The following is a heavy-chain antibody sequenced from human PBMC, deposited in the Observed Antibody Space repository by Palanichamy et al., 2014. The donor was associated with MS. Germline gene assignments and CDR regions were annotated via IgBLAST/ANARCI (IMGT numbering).Heavy chain of an antibody. Sequence: VQPGGSLRLSCAASGFTFSTYWMHWVRQAPGKGLVWVSHINSDGSSTNYADSVKGRFTISRDNAKSTLYLQMSSLRAEDTAVYYCARGTIPAAGLDVWGQGTTVTVSS. J-gene: IGHJ6*02. CDR1: GFTFSTYW. CDR2: INSDGSST. D-gene: IGHD6-13*01. CDR3: ARGTIPAAGLDV. V-gene: IGHV3-74*01.